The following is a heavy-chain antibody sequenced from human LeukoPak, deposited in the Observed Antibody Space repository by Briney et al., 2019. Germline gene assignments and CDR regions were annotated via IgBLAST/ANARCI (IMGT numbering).Heavy chain of an antibody. Sequence: SETLSLTCTVSGGSISSYYWSWIRQPAGKGLEWIGSTYHSGGTYYNPSLWSRVTISVDTSKNQFSLKLSSVTAADTAVYYCARREGGWGQGTLVTVSS. CDR3: ARREGG. CDR2: TYHSGGT. D-gene: IGHD3-16*01. J-gene: IGHJ4*02. CDR1: GGSISSYY. V-gene: IGHV4-4*07.